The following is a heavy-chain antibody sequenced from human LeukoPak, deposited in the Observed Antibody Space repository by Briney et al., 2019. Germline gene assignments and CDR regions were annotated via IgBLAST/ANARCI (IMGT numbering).Heavy chain of an antibody. J-gene: IGHJ5*02. CDR2: MNPNSGNT. D-gene: IGHD3-3*01. CDR3: ARGSVLAIFGVVIMGNWFDP. CDR1: VYTFTSYD. V-gene: IGHV1-8*01. Sequence: GASVKVSCKASVYTFTSYDINWVRQATGQGLEWMGRMNPNSGNTGYAQKFQGRVTMTRNTSISSAYMELSSLRSEDTAVYYCARGSVLAIFGVVIMGNWFDPWGQGTLVTVSS.